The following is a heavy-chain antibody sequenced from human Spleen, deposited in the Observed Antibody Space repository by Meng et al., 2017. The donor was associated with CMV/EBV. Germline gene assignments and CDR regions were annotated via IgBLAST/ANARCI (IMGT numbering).Heavy chain of an antibody. Sequence: RQPPGKRLEWIGEINHSGTTNSYPSLKRRVTISVDTSKNQFSLKLSSVTAADTAVYYCARVRLIGYCSSTSCYFSRDYYGSGSSFDYWGQGTLVTVSS. CDR2: INHSGTT. J-gene: IGHJ4*02. V-gene: IGHV4-34*01. CDR3: ARVRLIGYCSSTSCYFSRDYYGSGSSFDY. D-gene: IGHD2-2*01.